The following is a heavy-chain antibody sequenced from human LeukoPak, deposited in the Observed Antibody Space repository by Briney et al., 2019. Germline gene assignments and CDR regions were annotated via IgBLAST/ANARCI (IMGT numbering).Heavy chain of an antibody. CDR3: ARDFYPKQLGFPLFDY. J-gene: IGHJ4*02. Sequence: GGSLRLSCAASGFTFSSYSMNWVRQAPGKGLEWVSSISSSSSYIYYADSVKGRFTISRDNAKNSLYLQMNSLRAEDTAVYYCARDFYPKQLGFPLFDYWGQGTLVTVSS. V-gene: IGHV3-21*01. D-gene: IGHD6-13*01. CDR1: GFTFSSYS. CDR2: ISSSSSYI.